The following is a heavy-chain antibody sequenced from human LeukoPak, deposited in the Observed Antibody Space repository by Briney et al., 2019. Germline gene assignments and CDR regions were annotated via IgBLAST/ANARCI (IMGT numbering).Heavy chain of an antibody. CDR3: ARGLREIEDTVVVPSAFFDY. J-gene: IGHJ4*02. V-gene: IGHV4-59*01. CDR1: GGSIGGYY. Sequence: SETLSLTCTVYGGSIGGYYWSWIRQPPGKGLEWIAYIYHSGSAGYNPSLKSRVTISVDTSRNRFSLNLRSVSAADTAVYYCARGLREIEDTVVVPSAFFDYWGQGTLVTVSS. D-gene: IGHD2-2*01. CDR2: IYHSGSA.